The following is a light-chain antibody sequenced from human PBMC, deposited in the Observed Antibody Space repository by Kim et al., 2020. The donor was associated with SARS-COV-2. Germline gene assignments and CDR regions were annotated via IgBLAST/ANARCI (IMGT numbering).Light chain of an antibody. V-gene: IGLV3-19*01. CDR1: SLRSYY. Sequence: ALGQTVRITCQGDSLRSYYASWYQQKPGPAPVLVIYGKNNRPSGSPDRFSGSSSGNTASLTITGAQAEDEADSYCNSRDSSGNNLVFGGGTKLTVL. J-gene: IGLJ2*01. CDR2: GKN. CDR3: NSRDSSGNNLV.